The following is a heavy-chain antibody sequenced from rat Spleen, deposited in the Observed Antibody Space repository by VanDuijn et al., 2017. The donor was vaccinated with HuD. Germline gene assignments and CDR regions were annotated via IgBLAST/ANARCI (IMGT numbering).Heavy chain of an antibody. V-gene: IGHV5-29*01. D-gene: IGHD1-10*01. CDR2: ISHDGSST. CDR1: GFTFSDNY. J-gene: IGHJ2*01. Sequence: EVQLVESDGGLVQPGRSLKLSCAVSGFTFSDNYMAWVRQAPTKGLEWVATISHDGSSTYYRDPEKGRFTISRDNAKSTLYLQMNSLRSEDTATYYCTSNNLDYWGQGVMVTVSS. CDR3: TSNNLDY.